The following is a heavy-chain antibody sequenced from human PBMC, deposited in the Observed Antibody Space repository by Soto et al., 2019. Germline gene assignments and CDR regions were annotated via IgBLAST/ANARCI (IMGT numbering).Heavy chain of an antibody. V-gene: IGHV1-3*01. Sequence: QVQLVQSGAEVKKPGASVKVSCKASGYTFTSYAMHWVRQAPGQRLEWMGWINAGNGNTKYSQKFQGRVTITRDTSARTAYMELSSLRSEDTAVYYCARQDLTGTTIRHGGEFDYWGQGTLVTVSS. CDR3: ARQDLTGTTIRHGGEFDY. J-gene: IGHJ4*02. D-gene: IGHD1-20*01. CDR1: GYTFTSYA. CDR2: INAGNGNT.